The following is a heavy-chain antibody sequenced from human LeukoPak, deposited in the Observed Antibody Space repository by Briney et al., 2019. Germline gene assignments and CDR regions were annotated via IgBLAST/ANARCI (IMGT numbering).Heavy chain of an antibody. D-gene: IGHD2-2*01. Sequence: GGSLRLSCAASGFTFSSYSMNWVRQAPGKGLEWVSYISSSSSTIYYADSVKGRFTISRDDAKNSLYLQMSSLRAEDTAVYYCARAFDTSWDYYYMDVWGKGTTVTVSS. J-gene: IGHJ6*03. CDR2: ISSSSSTI. CDR3: ARAFDTSWDYYYMDV. CDR1: GFTFSSYS. V-gene: IGHV3-48*04.